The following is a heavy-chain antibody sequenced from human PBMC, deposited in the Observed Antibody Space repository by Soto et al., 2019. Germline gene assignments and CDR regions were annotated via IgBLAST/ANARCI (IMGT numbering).Heavy chain of an antibody. J-gene: IGHJ4*02. CDR2: INGDGTT. Sequence: EVQLVESGGGLVQPGGSLRLSCAASGFIFNNYWMHWVRQAPGKGLVWVARINGDGTTTYVDSVKGRFTISRDNAKNMVYLQTNSLRVEDTAMYYCGRGSGPRGRPYWGQGISVTVSS. CDR3: GRGSGPRGRPY. D-gene: IGHD6-25*01. CDR1: GFIFNNYW. V-gene: IGHV3-74*01.